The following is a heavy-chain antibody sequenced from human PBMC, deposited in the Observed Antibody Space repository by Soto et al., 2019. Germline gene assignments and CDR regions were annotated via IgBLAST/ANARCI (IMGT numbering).Heavy chain of an antibody. CDR1: GGSFSGYY. J-gene: IGHJ6*03. CDR2: INHSGST. Sequence: SETLSLTCAVYGGSFSGYYWSWIRQPPGKGLEWIGEINHSGSTNYNPSLKSRITISEDTSKNQFSLKLSTVTAADTAVYYCARVGKSVATTAYYYYYMDVWGKGTTVTVSS. CDR3: ARVGKSVATTAYYYYYMDV. V-gene: IGHV4-34*01. D-gene: IGHD5-12*01.